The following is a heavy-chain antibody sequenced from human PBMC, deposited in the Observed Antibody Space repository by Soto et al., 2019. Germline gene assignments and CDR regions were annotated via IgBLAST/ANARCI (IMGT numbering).Heavy chain of an antibody. V-gene: IGHV3-23*01. CDR1: GFNFGSYG. D-gene: IGHD2-8*01. CDR3: AKGLGNAKEV. CDR2: LTASGLNT. Sequence: GGSLRLSCSASGFNFGSYGMSWVRQAPGKGLEWVSGLTASGLNTYYTDSVKGRFTISRDNSRNTVYSQMSGLRVEDTAVFHCAKGLGNAKEVWGQGTTVTVSS. J-gene: IGHJ6*02.